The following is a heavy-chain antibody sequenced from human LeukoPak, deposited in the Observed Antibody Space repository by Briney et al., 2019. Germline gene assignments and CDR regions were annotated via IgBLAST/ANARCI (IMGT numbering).Heavy chain of an antibody. CDR2: IGASGGST. Sequence: TGGSLRLSCRTSGFMFDNYAMSWVRQAPGKGLEWVSGIGASGGSTYYSDSVKGRFTISRDNSKNTLFLQINSLRAEDTAAYYCAKDNYYDTSGGFFAYWGQGTLVSVSS. CDR1: GFMFDNYA. V-gene: IGHV3-23*01. D-gene: IGHD3-22*01. CDR3: AKDNYYDTSGGFFAY. J-gene: IGHJ4*02.